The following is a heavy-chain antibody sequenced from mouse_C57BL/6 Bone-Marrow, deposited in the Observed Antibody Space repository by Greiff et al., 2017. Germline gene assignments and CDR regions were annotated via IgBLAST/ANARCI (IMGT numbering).Heavy chain of an antibody. CDR3: TIDGYWTWFAY. D-gene: IGHD2-3*01. CDR1: GFNIKDYY. Sequence: EVQLQQSGAELVRPGASVKLSCTASGFNIKDYYMHWVKQRPEQSLEWIGRIDPEDGDTDYAPKFQGKATMTADTSSNTAYLQLSSLTSEDTAVYYCTIDGYWTWFAYWGQGTLVTVSA. V-gene: IGHV14-1*01. J-gene: IGHJ3*01. CDR2: IDPEDGDT.